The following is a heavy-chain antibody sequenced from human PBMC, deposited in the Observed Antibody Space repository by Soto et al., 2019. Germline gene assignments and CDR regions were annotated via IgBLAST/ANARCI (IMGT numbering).Heavy chain of an antibody. Sequence: GSLRLACVASGXTVENYAMGWVRQAPGKGLEWVSAISGSGGTTYYSDSVKGRFTIYRDNSKNTVYLQMNDLRVEEAAEYFCAKDSWAIFGVPAGEYYAMDAWGQGTTVTV. V-gene: IGHV3-23*01. CDR1: GXTVENYA. CDR3: AKDSWAIFGVPAGEYYAMDA. J-gene: IGHJ6*02. D-gene: IGHD3-3*01. CDR2: ISGSGGTT.